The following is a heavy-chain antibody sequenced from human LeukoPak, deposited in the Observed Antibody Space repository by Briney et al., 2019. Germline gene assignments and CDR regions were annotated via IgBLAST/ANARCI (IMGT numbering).Heavy chain of an antibody. Sequence: ASVKVSCKASGYTFTSYGISWVRQAPGQGLEWMGWISAYNGNTNYAQKLQGRVTMTTDTSTSTAYMELRSLRSDDTAVYYCARDAKVVADENYYYYGMDVWGQGTTVTVSS. CDR1: GYTFTSYG. CDR3: ARDAKVVADENYYYYGMDV. CDR2: ISAYNGNT. J-gene: IGHJ6*02. D-gene: IGHD2-15*01. V-gene: IGHV1-18*01.